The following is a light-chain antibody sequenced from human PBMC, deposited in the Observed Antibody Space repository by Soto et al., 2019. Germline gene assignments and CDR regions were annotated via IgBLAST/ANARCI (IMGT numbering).Light chain of an antibody. Sequence: DIVMTQSPDSLALSLCDRATINCKSSQSVLYSSNKKNYLAWYQQKPGQPPKVVIYWASTRESGVPDRFSGSGSGTDFTLTISSLQAEDVAVYYCQQYYSTPPWTFGQGTKVDIK. CDR3: QQYYSTPPWT. CDR1: QSVLYSSNKKNY. J-gene: IGKJ1*01. V-gene: IGKV4-1*01. CDR2: WAS.